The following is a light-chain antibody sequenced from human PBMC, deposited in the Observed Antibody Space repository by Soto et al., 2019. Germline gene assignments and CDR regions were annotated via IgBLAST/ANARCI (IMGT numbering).Light chain of an antibody. CDR1: SSNIGSNT. J-gene: IGLJ2*01. CDR3: AAWDDSLNAEL. Sequence: QPVLTQPPSASGTPGQTVTISCSGSSSNIGSNTVNWYQQLPGTAPKLLIYSNNQRPSGVPDRFSGSKSGTSASLAISGLHSEDEADYYCAAWDDSLNAELFGGGTKVTVL. V-gene: IGLV1-44*01. CDR2: SNN.